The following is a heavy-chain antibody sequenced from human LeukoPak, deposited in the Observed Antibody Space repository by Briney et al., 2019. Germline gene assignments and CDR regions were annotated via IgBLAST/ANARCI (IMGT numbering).Heavy chain of an antibody. CDR3: ARHLTPYNWNDEDAFDI. CDR2: IIPIFGTA. D-gene: IGHD1-20*01. Sequence: SVKVSCKASGYTFTSYYMHWVRQAPGQGPEWMGGIIPIFGTANYAQKFQGRVTITTDESTSTAYMELSSLRSEDTAVYYCARHLTPYNWNDEDAFDIWGQGTMVTVSS. V-gene: IGHV1-69*05. CDR1: GYTFTSYY. J-gene: IGHJ3*02.